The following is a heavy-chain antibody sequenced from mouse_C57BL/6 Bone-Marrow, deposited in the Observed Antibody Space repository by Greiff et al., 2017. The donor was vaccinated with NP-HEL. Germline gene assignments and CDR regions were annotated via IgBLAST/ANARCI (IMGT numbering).Heavy chain of an antibody. CDR1: GFTFSDYY. J-gene: IGHJ4*01. CDR2: ISNGGGST. Sequence: EVKLMESGGGLVQPGGSLKLSCAASGFTFSDYYMYWVRQTPEKRLEWVAYISNGGGSTYYPDTVKGRFTISRDNAENTLYLQMSRLKSEDTAMYYSARQGLRGAMDYWGQGTSVTVSS. D-gene: IGHD3-1*01. CDR3: ARQGLRGAMDY. V-gene: IGHV5-12*01.